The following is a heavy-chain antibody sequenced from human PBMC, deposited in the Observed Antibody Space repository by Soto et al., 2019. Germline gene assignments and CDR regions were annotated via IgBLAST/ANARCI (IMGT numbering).Heavy chain of an antibody. J-gene: IGHJ4*02. D-gene: IGHD3-9*01. CDR3: AREGRRYLQRSPGVIDY. CDR1: GGSFSGYY. V-gene: IGHV4-34*01. CDR2: INHSGST. Sequence: SETLSLTCAVYGGSFSGYYWSWIRQPPGKGLEWIGEINHSGSTNYNPSLKSRVTISVDTSKNQFSLKLSSVTAADTAVYYCAREGRRYLQRSPGVIDYWGQGTLVTVSS.